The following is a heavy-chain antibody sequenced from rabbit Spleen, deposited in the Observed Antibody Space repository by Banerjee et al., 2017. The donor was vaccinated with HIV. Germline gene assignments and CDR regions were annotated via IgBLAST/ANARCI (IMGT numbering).Heavy chain of an antibody. D-gene: IGHD7-1*01. CDR3: ARSRYIDYPAYIYYGMDL. CDR2: IYTGSGST. CDR1: GFSFSSNYY. J-gene: IGHJ6*01. Sequence: QSLEESGGGLVQPEGSLTLTCTASGFSFSSNYYMCWVRQAPGKGLEWIGCIYTGSGSTYYASWAKGRFTISKTSSTTVTLQMTSLTAADTATYFCARSRYIDYPAYIYYGMDLWGPGTLVTVS. V-gene: IGHV1S40*01.